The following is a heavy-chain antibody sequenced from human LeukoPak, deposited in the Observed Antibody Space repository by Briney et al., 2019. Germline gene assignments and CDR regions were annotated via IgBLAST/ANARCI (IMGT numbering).Heavy chain of an antibody. CDR1: GFTFSSYG. Sequence: PGGSLRLSCAASGFTFSSYGMHWVRQAPGKGLEWVAFIQYDGSNKYYADSVKGRFTISRDNSKNTLYLQMNSLRAEDTAVYYCAKDRGYSYGSPDYWGQGALVTVSS. CDR2: IQYDGSNK. J-gene: IGHJ4*02. D-gene: IGHD5-18*01. CDR3: AKDRGYSYGSPDY. V-gene: IGHV3-30*02.